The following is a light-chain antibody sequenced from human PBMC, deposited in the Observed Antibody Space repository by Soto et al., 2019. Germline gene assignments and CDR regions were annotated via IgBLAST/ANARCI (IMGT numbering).Light chain of an antibody. CDR2: EGS. CDR3: CSYAGSGTPYVV. Sequence: QSALTQPASVSGSPGQSITLSCTGTSSDVGSYTLVSWYQQHPGKAPQLLIYEGSKRPSGVSNRFSGSKSGNTASLTISGLQAEAEADYYCCSYAGSGTPYVVFGGGTKLTVL. V-gene: IGLV2-23*01. CDR1: SSDVGSYTL. J-gene: IGLJ2*01.